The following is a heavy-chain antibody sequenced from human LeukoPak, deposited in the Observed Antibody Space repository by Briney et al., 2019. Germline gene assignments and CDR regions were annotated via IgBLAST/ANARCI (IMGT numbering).Heavy chain of an antibody. CDR3: ANLNGELPFDY. D-gene: IGHD3-10*01. J-gene: IGHJ4*02. Sequence: GGSLRLSCAASGFTFSSYWMSWVRQAPGKGLEWVANIKQDGSEKYYVDSVKGRFTISRDNAKNSLYLQMNSLRAEDTAVYYCANLNGELPFDYWGQGTLVTVSS. V-gene: IGHV3-7*03. CDR2: IKQDGSEK. CDR1: GFTFSSYW.